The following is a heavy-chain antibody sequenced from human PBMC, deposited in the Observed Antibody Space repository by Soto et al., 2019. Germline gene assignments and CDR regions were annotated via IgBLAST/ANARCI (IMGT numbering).Heavy chain of an antibody. D-gene: IGHD6-13*01. CDR3: AREAIAAAGILDDAFDI. Sequence: GGSLRLSCAASGFTFSSYWMSWVRQAPGKGLEWVANIKQDGSEKYYVDSVKGRFTISRDNAKNSLYLQMNSLRAEDTAVYYCAREAIAAAGILDDAFDIWGQGTMVTVSS. V-gene: IGHV3-7*01. CDR2: IKQDGSEK. CDR1: GFTFSSYW. J-gene: IGHJ3*02.